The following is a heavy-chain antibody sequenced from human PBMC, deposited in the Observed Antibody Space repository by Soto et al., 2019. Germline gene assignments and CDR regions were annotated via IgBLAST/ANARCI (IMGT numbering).Heavy chain of an antibody. J-gene: IGHJ6*02. CDR2: ISSSGSTI. CDR3: ARVVAPGFYYYGMDV. V-gene: IGHV3-48*03. D-gene: IGHD6-6*01. Sequence: PGGSLRLSCAASGFTFSSYEMNWVRQAPGKGLERVSYISSSGSTIYYADSVKGRVTISRDNAKNSLYLQMNSLRAEDTAVYYCARVVAPGFYYYGMDVWGQGTTATVSS. CDR1: GFTFSSYE.